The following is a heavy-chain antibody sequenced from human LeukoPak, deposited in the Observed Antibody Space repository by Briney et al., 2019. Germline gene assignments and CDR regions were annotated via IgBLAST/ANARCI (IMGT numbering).Heavy chain of an antibody. CDR3: AIDYGSGSYSDY. D-gene: IGHD3-10*01. CDR1: GFTFTSHA. J-gene: IGHJ4*02. V-gene: IGHV3-23*01. Sequence: GGSLRLSCAASGFTFTSHAMSWVRQAPGKGLEWVSAISGSGGTTYYADSVKGRFIISRDNSKNTLFLQMNSLRAEDTAVYYCAIDYGSGSYSDYWGQGTQVTVSS. CDR2: ISGSGGTT.